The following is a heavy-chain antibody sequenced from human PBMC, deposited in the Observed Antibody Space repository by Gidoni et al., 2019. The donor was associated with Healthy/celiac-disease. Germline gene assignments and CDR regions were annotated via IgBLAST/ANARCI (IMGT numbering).Heavy chain of an antibody. Sequence: QVQLVQSGAEVKKPGASVKVSCKASGSTFTSYAMHWVRQAPGQRLEWMGWINAGNGNTKYSQKFQGRVTITRDTSASTAYMELSSLRSEDTAVYYCARDKKNGGGFDYWGQGTLVTVSS. V-gene: IGHV1-3*01. CDR1: GSTFTSYA. CDR2: INAGNGNT. D-gene: IGHD1-1*01. CDR3: ARDKKNGGGFDY. J-gene: IGHJ4*02.